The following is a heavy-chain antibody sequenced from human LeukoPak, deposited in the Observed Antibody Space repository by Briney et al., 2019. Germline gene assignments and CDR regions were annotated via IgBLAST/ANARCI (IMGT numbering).Heavy chain of an antibody. V-gene: IGHV3-23*01. CDR3: AKAGAVVVVAAKYFDY. CDR1: GFTFSSYA. CDR2: ISGSGGST. J-gene: IGHJ4*02. Sequence: GGSLRLSCAASGFTFSSYAMSWVRQAPGKGLEWVSAISGSGGSTYYADSVKGRFTISRDNSKNTLYLQMNSLRAEDTAVCYCAKAGAVVVVAAKYFDYWGQGTLVTVSS. D-gene: IGHD2-15*01.